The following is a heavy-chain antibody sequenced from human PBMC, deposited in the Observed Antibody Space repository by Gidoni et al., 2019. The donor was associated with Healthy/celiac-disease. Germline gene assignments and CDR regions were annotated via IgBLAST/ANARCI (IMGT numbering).Heavy chain of an antibody. Sequence: QVQLQESGPGLVKPSQTLSLTCPVSGGSISSGSYYWSWIRQPAGKGLEWIGRIYTSGSTNYNPSLKSRVTISVDTSKNQFSLKLSSVTAADTAVYYCARDGWELPILWGQGTLVTVSS. V-gene: IGHV4-61*02. CDR1: GGSISSGSYY. J-gene: IGHJ4*02. CDR2: IYTSGST. D-gene: IGHD1-26*01. CDR3: ARDGWELPIL.